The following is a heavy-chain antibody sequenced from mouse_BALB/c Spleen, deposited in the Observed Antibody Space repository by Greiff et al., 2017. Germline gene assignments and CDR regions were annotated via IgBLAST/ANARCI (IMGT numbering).Heavy chain of an antibody. D-gene: IGHD2-1*01. CDR3: ARQEYGNYPYDAMDY. CDR1: GFTFSSYG. Sequence: EVQLVESGGDLVKPGGSLKLSCTASGFTFSSYGMSWVRQTPDKRLEWVATISSGGSYTYYPDSVKGRFTISRHNAKNTLYLQMSSLKSEDTAIYYCARQEYGNYPYDAMDYWGQGTSVTVSS. CDR2: ISSGGSYT. V-gene: IGHV5-6*01. J-gene: IGHJ4*01.